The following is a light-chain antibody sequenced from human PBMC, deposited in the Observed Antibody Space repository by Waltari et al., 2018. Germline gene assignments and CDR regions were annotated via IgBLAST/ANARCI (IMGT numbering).Light chain of an antibody. Sequence: DIQMTQSPSTLSASVGDRVTITCRASQSISSWLAWDQQKPGKAPKLLIYKASSLESGVTSRFSGSGSGTEFTLTISSLQPDDFATYYCQQYNSYPFTFGPGTKVDIK. CDR1: QSISSW. CDR2: KAS. J-gene: IGKJ3*01. V-gene: IGKV1-5*03. CDR3: QQYNSYPFT.